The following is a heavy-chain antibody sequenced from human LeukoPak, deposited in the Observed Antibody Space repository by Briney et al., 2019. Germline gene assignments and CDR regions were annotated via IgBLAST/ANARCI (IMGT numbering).Heavy chain of an antibody. J-gene: IGHJ4*02. CDR3: ARDGYSYDFNYFDY. CDR2: IIPIFGTA. Sequence: SVKVSCTASGGTFSSYAISWVRQAPGQGLEWMGGIIPIFGTANYAQKFQGRVTITTDESTSTAYMELSSLRSEDTAVYYCARDGYSYDFNYFDYWGQGTLVTVSS. D-gene: IGHD5-18*01. V-gene: IGHV1-69*05. CDR1: GGTFSSYA.